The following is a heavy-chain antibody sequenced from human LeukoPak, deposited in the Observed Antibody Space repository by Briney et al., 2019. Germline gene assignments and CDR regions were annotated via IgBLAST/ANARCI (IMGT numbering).Heavy chain of an antibody. Sequence: PGGSLRLSCAASGFTVSSNYMGWVRQAPGKGLEWVSRLYSDGRSLTYADSVMGRFTISRDNAKKSVYLQMNSLRAEDTAVYYCARGQLYYDSSGFDYWGQGTLVTVSS. D-gene: IGHD3-22*01. CDR3: ARGQLYYDSSGFDY. V-gene: IGHV3-74*03. J-gene: IGHJ4*02. CDR2: LYSDGRSL. CDR1: GFTVSSNY.